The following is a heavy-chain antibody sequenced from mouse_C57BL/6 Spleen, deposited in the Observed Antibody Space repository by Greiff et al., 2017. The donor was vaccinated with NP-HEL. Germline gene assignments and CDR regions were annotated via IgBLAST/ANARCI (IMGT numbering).Heavy chain of an antibody. V-gene: IGHV1-15*01. D-gene: IGHD1-1*01. J-gene: IGHJ4*01. CDR1: GYTFTDYE. CDR2: IDPETGGT. Sequence: VQLQQSGAELVRPGASVTLSCKASGYTFTDYEMHWVKQTPVHGLEWIGAIDPETGGTAYNQKFKGKAILTADKSSSTAYMELRSLTSEDSAVYYCTSPYYYGSSYGAMDYWGQGTSVTVSS. CDR3: TSPYYYGSSYGAMDY.